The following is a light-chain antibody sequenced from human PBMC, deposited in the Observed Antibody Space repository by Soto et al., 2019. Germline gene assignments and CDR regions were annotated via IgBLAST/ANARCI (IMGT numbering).Light chain of an antibody. J-gene: IGKJ3*01. V-gene: IGKV2-28*01. Sequence: DIVLTQPPRSLPVSPGEPASISCRSNQSLMHSNGFNYLDWYLQKPGQSPRLLIYLGSHRASDVSDRFTGSGSGTDFTLEISRVEAGDVGVYYCMQALEKGFTFGPGTKVDI. CDR3: MQALEKGFT. CDR2: LGS. CDR1: QSLMHSNGFNY.